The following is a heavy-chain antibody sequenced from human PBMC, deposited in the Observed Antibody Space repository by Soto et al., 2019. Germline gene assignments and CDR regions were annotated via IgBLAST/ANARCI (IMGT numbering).Heavy chain of an antibody. D-gene: IGHD2-15*01. V-gene: IGHV4-31*03. Sequence: QVQLQESGPGLVKPSQTLSLTCTVSGGSISSGGYYWSWIRQHPGKGLEWIGYIYYSGSTYYNPSLKSRVTISVGTCKNQFSLKLSSVAAADAAVYYCARLGLILCSGGSRYSEDWGQGTLVTVSS. CDR1: GGSISSGGYY. CDR2: IYYSGST. CDR3: ARLGLILCSGGSRYSED. J-gene: IGHJ4*02.